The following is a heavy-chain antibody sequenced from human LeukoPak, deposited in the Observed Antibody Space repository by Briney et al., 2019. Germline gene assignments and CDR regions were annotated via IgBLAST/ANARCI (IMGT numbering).Heavy chain of an antibody. V-gene: IGHV1-69*13. CDR1: GGTFSSYA. CDR3: ASSSGWPYNWFDP. D-gene: IGHD6-19*01. Sequence: SVKVSCKASGGTFSSYAISWVRQAPGQGLEWMGGIIPIFGTANYAQKFQGRVTITADESTSTAYMELSSLRSEDAAVYYCASSSGWPYNWFDPWGQGTLVTISS. CDR2: IIPIFGTA. J-gene: IGHJ5*02.